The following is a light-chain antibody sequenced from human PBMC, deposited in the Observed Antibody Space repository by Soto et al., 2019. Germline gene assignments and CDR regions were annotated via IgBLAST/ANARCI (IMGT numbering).Light chain of an antibody. Sequence: DIQMTQSPSTLSASVGDRVTITCRASQSISSWLAWYQQKPGKAPNLLIYKASSLESGVPSRFSGSGSGAEFTSTISRLQPDDFATYYCQQYANYPRTFGQGTKVEI. V-gene: IGKV1-5*03. CDR1: QSISSW. J-gene: IGKJ1*01. CDR3: QQYANYPRT. CDR2: KAS.